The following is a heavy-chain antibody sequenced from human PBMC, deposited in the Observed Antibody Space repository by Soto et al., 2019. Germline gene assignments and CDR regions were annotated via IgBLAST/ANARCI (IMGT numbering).Heavy chain of an antibody. CDR1: GGSFSGYF. J-gene: IGHJ4*02. CDR2: INHSGIT. Sequence: PSETLSLTCTVSGGSFSGYFWTWIRQPPWKGLEWLAEINHSGITNYNPSVERRVSMSVDTSKNQFSLRLYSVTAADTAVYYCVRGPYNYNSRYFDYWGQGTLVTAAS. CDR3: VRGPYNYNSRYFDY. V-gene: IGHV4-34*01. D-gene: IGHD1-1*01.